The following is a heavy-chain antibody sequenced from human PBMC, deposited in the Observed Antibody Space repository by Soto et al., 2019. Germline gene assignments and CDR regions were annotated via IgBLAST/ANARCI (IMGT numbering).Heavy chain of an antibody. CDR3: ARGAAVAGGNNWFDP. CDR2: ITPSGGST. V-gene: IGHV1-46*01. CDR1: GYTFTSYY. D-gene: IGHD6-19*01. J-gene: IGHJ5*02. Sequence: QVRLVQSGAEVKKPGASVKVSCKASGYTFTSYYIHWVRQAPGQGLEWMGIITPSGGSTIYAQKFQGRVTMTRDTSTSTVYMELSSLRSEDTAVYHCARGAAVAGGNNWFDPWGQGTLVTVSS.